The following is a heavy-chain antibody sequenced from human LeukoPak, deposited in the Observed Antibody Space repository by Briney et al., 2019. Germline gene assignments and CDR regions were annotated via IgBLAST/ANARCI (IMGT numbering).Heavy chain of an antibody. CDR1: GCSFSSYW. D-gene: IGHD2-2*01. Sequence: AGSLTLSCAASGCSFSSYWMSWVGQAPRGERVGVARIKQYGGENNYKPSVKGRFTMSRDNAKNPLYLQMHSLRAEGTAVYYGARYDCSSISGYHNWFDPWGQGTLVTVSS. J-gene: IGHJ5*02. CDR3: ARYDCSSISGYHNWFDP. V-gene: IGHV3-7*01. CDR2: IKQYGGEN.